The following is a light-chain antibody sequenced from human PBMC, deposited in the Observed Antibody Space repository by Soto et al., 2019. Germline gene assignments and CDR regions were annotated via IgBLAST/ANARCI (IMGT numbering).Light chain of an antibody. CDR2: GAS. Sequence: DRVMTQSPSTLFVSPGERATLSCRASQSVRSNLAWYQQRPGQAPRLLIYGASTRATGIPARFSGSGSGTEFTLTISSLQSEDFAVYYCQQYNNWPRTFGQGTKVDIK. V-gene: IGKV3-15*01. CDR3: QQYNNWPRT. CDR1: QSVRSN. J-gene: IGKJ1*01.